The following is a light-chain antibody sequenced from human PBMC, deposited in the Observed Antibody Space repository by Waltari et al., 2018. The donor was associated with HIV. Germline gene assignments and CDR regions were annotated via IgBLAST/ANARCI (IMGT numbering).Light chain of an antibody. CDR2: RDN. Sequence: QSVLTQPPSASGTPGQRVTISCSGTTSNVGSNFVSWYQQLPGTAPKHLIYRDNRRPSGVPDRFSGSKSCASASLAISGLRSEDEADYYWQAWDSSTVVFGGGTKLTVL. CDR3: QAWDSSTVV. CDR1: TSNVGSNF. J-gene: IGLJ2*01. V-gene: IGLV1-47*01.